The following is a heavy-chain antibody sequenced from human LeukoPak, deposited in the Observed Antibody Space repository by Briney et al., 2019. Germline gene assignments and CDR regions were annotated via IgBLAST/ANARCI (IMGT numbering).Heavy chain of an antibody. V-gene: IGHV4-59*08. Sequence: SETLSLTCTVSGGSISSYYWSWIRQPPGKGLEWIGYIYYSGSTNYNPSLKSRVTISVDTSKNQFSLKLSSVTAADTAVYYCARRRIVVVPAAHRITGTPGPYYYMDVWGKGTTVTVSS. CDR3: ARRRIVVVPAAHRITGTPGPYYYMDV. J-gene: IGHJ6*03. CDR1: GGSISSYY. CDR2: IYYSGST. D-gene: IGHD2-2*01.